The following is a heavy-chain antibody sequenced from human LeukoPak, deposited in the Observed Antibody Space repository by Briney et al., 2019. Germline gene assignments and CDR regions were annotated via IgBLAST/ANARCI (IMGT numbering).Heavy chain of an antibody. J-gene: IGHJ6*02. Sequence: GGSLRLSCSASGFTFSSYAMSWVRQAPGKGPEWVSAISGSGGSTYYADSVKGRFTISRDNSKNTLYLQMNSLRAEDTAVYYCAKDGNYYGSGVYYYYGMDVWGQGTTVTVSS. D-gene: IGHD3-10*01. V-gene: IGHV3-23*01. CDR3: AKDGNYYGSGVYYYYGMDV. CDR2: ISGSGGST. CDR1: GFTFSSYA.